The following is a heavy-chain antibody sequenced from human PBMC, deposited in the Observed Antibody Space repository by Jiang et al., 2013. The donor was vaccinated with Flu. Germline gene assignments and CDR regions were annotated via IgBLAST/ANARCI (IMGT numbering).Heavy chain of an antibody. D-gene: IGHD6-6*01. CDR2: INTSGST. J-gene: IGHJ6*01. V-gene: IGHV4-4*07. CDR3: ARSYSRSSSKYGMDV. CDR1: GDSISAYF. Sequence: LLKPSETLSLTCAVSGDSISAYFWSWIRQPAGKGLEWIGRINTSGSTNYKPCLKSRVTMSLDTSKNQFSLKLSSVTAADTAVYYCARSYSRSSSKYGMDVWGPRGPRSPSPQ.